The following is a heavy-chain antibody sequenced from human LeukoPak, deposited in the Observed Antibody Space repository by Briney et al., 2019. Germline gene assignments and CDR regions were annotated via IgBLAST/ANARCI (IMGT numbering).Heavy chain of an antibody. CDR2: MNPNSGNT. Sequence: ASVKVSCKASGYTFTSYDINWVRQATGQGLEWMGWMNPNSGNTGYAQKFQGRVTMTRNTSISTAYMELSSLRSEDTAVYYCAISSFGELSPYDYWGQGTLVTVSS. J-gene: IGHJ4*02. V-gene: IGHV1-8*01. CDR3: AISSFGELSPYDY. D-gene: IGHD3-10*01. CDR1: GYTFTSYD.